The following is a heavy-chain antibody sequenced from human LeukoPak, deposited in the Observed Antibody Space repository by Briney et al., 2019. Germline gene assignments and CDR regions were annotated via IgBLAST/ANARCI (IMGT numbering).Heavy chain of an antibody. V-gene: IGHV1-46*01. D-gene: IGHD3-16*02. CDR3: AREGLSQDFDY. J-gene: IGHJ4*02. CDR1: GYTFTSYY. CDR2: INPSGGST. Sequence: ASVKVSCKASGYTFTSYYMHWVRQAPGQGLEWMGIINPSGGSTSYAQKFQGRVTMTRDTSTSTVYMELSSLRPEDTAVYYCAREGLSQDFDYWGQGTLVTVSS.